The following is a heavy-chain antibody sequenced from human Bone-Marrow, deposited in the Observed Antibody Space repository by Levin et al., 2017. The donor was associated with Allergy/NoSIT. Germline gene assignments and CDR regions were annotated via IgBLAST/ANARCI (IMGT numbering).Heavy chain of an antibody. CDR3: AGEGAPDDYVWGSYRYHAFDI. V-gene: IGHV4-39*07. CDR2: IYYSGST. Sequence: SETLSLTCTVSGGSISSSSYYWGWIRQPPGKGLEWIGSIYYSGSTYYNPSLKSRVTISVDTSKNQFSLKLSSVTAADTAVYYCAGEGAPDDYVWGSYRYHAFDIWGQGTMVTVSS. CDR1: GGSISSSSYY. J-gene: IGHJ3*02. D-gene: IGHD3-16*02.